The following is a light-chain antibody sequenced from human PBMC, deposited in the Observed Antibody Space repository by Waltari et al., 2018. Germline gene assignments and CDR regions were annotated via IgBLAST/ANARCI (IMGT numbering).Light chain of an antibody. CDR3: QQSYSTPFT. Sequence: ITCRASQSISSYLNWYQQKPGKAPKLLIYAASSLQSGVPSRFSGSGSGTDFTLTISSLQPEDFATYYCQQSYSTPFTFGGGTKVEIK. CDR1: QSISSY. V-gene: IGKV1-39*01. J-gene: IGKJ4*01. CDR2: AAS.